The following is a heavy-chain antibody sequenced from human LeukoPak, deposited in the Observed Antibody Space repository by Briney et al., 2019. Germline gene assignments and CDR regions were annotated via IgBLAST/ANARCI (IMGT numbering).Heavy chain of an antibody. CDR2: ISYDGSDE. CDR3: ASGAAFSGYYRGDYFDY. Sequence: GRSLRLSCAASGFTFSTYAMHWVRQAPGKGLEWVALISYDGSDEYYADSVQGRFTISRDNLENTLSLQMSNLRPEDTAVYYCASGAAFSGYYRGDYFDYWGQGTLVTVSS. V-gene: IGHV3-30*04. D-gene: IGHD3-3*01. J-gene: IGHJ4*02. CDR1: GFTFSTYA.